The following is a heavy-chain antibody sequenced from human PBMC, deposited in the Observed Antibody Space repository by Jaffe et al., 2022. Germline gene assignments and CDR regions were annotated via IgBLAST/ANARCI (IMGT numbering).Heavy chain of an antibody. CDR3: ARVLYSSGWYYYAFDI. CDR2: INPNSGGT. D-gene: IGHD6-19*01. Sequence: QVQLVQSGAEVKKPGASVKVSCKASGYTFTGYYMHWVRQAPGQGLEWMGRINPNSGGTNYAQKFQGRVTMTRDTSISTAYMELSRLRSDDTAVYYCARVLYSSGWYYYAFDIWGQGTMVTVSS. V-gene: IGHV1-2*06. CDR1: GYTFTGYY. J-gene: IGHJ3*02.